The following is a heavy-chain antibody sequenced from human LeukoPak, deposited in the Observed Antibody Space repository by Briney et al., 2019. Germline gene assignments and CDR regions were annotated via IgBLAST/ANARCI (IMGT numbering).Heavy chain of an antibody. V-gene: IGHV3-48*03. Sequence: GGLLRLSCAASGFTFSSYEMNWVRQAPGKGLEWVSYISSSGSTIYYADSVKGRFIGSRDNTKNSLYLQMNSLRAEDTAIYYCARDLRIVSGSYLDYWGQGTLVTVSS. J-gene: IGHJ4*02. CDR1: GFTFSSYE. D-gene: IGHD1-26*01. CDR3: ARDLRIVSGSYLDY. CDR2: ISSSGSTI.